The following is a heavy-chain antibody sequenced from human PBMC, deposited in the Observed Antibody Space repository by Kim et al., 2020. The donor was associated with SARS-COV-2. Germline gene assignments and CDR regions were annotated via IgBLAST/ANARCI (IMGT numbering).Heavy chain of an antibody. Sequence: ASVKVSCKASGYIFIDYYMHWVRQAPGQGLEWMGGIKTKEGRPDYAQKFKGRVTMTRDTSATSVYLELTSLRSEDTAIYYCVRDALGSLDYWGRGTLVTVSS. CDR2: IKTKEGRP. V-gene: IGHV1-2*02. CDR1: GYIFIDYY. CDR3: VRDALGSLDY. D-gene: IGHD7-27*01. J-gene: IGHJ4*02.